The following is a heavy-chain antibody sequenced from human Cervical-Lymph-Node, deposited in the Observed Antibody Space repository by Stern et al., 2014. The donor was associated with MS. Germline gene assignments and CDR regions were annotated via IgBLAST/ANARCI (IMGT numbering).Heavy chain of an antibody. V-gene: IGHV5-51*01. D-gene: IGHD2-21*01. CDR2: NYPGDPDT. J-gene: IGHJ4*02. CDR1: GYSFTSYW. CDR3: ARHCGFRPGCIDY. Sequence: EMQLVESGAEVKKPGESLKISCKGSGYSFTSYWIGWVRQMPGKGLEWMGINYPGDPDTRSSPSFQGQVTIPADKSISTAYLQWSSLKASDTAMYYCARHCGFRPGCIDYWGQGTLVTVSS.